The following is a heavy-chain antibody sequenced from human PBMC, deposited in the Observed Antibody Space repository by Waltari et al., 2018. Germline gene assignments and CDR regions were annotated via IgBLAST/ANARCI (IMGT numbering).Heavy chain of an antibody. Sequence: QVQLVQSGAEVKKPGASVKVSCKASGYTFTSYAMHWVRQAPGQRLEWMGWINAGNGNTKYSQNFQGRVTITRETSTSTAYMELSSLRSEDTVVYYCATEALTYCGGDCFWWFDPWGQGTLVTVSS. D-gene: IGHD2-21*01. CDR1: GYTFTSYA. CDR3: ATEALTYCGGDCFWWFDP. J-gene: IGHJ5*02. CDR2: INAGNGNT. V-gene: IGHV1-3*01.